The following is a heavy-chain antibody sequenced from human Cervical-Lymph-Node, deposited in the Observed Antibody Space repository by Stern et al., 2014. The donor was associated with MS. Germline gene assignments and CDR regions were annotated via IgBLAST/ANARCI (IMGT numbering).Heavy chain of an antibody. D-gene: IGHD3-16*01. J-gene: IGHJ6*02. CDR1: GFTFSSYA. Sequence: EVQLVESGGGLVQPGGSLRLSCAASGFTFSSYAMRWVRQAPGKGLQWVSTISVTGRSTYYADSVKGRFTITRDNSKSTLYLQVNSLRAEDTAVYYCARDRDYDPNGMDVWGQGATVTVSS. CDR2: ISVTGRST. CDR3: ARDRDYDPNGMDV. V-gene: IGHV3-23*04.